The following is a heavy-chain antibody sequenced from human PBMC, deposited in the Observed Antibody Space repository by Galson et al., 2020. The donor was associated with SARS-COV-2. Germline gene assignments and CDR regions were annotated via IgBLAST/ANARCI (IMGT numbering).Heavy chain of an antibody. J-gene: IGHJ4*02. CDR1: GFTFSSYA. CDR3: ARARDGYRNFDY. V-gene: IGHV3-30-3*01. CDR2: ISYDGSNK. D-gene: IGHD5-12*01. Sequence: YCAASGFTFSSYAMHWVRQAPGKGLEWVAVISYDGSNKYYADSVKGRFTISRDNSKNTLYLQMNSLRAEDTAVYYCARARDGYRNFDYWGQGTLVTVSS.